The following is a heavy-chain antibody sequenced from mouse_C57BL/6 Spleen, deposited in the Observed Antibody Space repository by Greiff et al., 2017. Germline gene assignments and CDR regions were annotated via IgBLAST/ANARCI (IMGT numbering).Heavy chain of an antibody. Sequence: VQLQQPGAELVMPGASVKLSCKASGYTFTSYWMHWVKQRPGQGLEWIGEIDPSDSYTNYNQQFKGKSTLTVDKSSSTAYMQLSSLTSEDSAVYYCARPHYYGSSPYYFDYWGQGTTLTVSA. CDR3: ARPHYYGSSPYYFDY. V-gene: IGHV1-69*01. J-gene: IGHJ2*01. CDR1: GYTFTSYW. CDR2: IDPSDSYT. D-gene: IGHD1-1*01.